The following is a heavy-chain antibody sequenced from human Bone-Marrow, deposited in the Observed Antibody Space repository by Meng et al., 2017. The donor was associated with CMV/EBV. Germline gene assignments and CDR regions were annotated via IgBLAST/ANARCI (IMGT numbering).Heavy chain of an antibody. CDR2: IYYSGST. D-gene: IGHD3-3*01. CDR1: GGSISSSSYY. V-gene: IGHV4-39*07. Sequence: SETLSLTCTVSGGSISSSSYYWGWIRQPPGKGLEWIGSIYYSGSTYYNPSLKSRVTISVDTSKNQFSLKLSSVTAADTAVYYCARYYDFWSGIDYWGQGTLVTVSS. J-gene: IGHJ4*02. CDR3: ARYYDFWSGIDY.